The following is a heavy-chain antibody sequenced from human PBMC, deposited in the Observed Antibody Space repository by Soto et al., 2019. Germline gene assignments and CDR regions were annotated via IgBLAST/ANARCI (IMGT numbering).Heavy chain of an antibody. V-gene: IGHV3-33*01. CDR1: GFTFSSYG. J-gene: IGHJ6*02. CDR2: IWYDGSNK. CDR3: AREVPSSGWSPYYYYGMDV. Sequence: QVQLVESGGGVVQPGRSLRLSCAASGFTFSSYGMHWVRQAPGKGLEWVAVIWYDGSNKYYADSVKGRFTISRDNSKNTLYLQMNSLRAEDTAVYYCAREVPSSGWSPYYYYGMDVWGQGTTVTVSS. D-gene: IGHD6-19*01.